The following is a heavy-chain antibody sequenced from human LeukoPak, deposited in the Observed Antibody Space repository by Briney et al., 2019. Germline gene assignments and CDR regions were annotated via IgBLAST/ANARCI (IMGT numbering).Heavy chain of an antibody. CDR1: GFTFSSYW. J-gene: IGHJ4*02. Sequence: GGSLRLSCAASGFTFSSYWMHWVRQAPGKGLVWVSRINSDGSSTSYADSVKGRFTISRDNSKNTLYLQMNSLRAEDTAVYYCASSLPDTIFGVVINPDYWGQGTLVTVSS. V-gene: IGHV3-74*01. D-gene: IGHD3-3*01. CDR3: ASSLPDTIFGVVINPDY. CDR2: INSDGSST.